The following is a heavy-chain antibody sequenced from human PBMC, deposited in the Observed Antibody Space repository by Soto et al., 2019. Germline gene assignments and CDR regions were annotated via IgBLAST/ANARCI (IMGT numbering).Heavy chain of an antibody. V-gene: IGHV5-51*01. CDR3: ARWSSGYPSYYGMDV. CDR2: IYPGDSDT. J-gene: IGHJ6*02. Sequence: GESLKISCKGSGYSFTSYWIGWVRQMPGKGLEWMGIIYPGDSDTRYSPSFQGQVTISADKSISTAYLQWSSLKASDTAMYYCARWSSGYPSYYGMDVWDQGTTVTGSS. D-gene: IGHD5-12*01. CDR1: GYSFTSYW.